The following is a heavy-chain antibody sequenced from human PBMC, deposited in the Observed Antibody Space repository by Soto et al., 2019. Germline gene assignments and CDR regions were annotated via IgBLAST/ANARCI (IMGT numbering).Heavy chain of an antibody. J-gene: IGHJ4*02. CDR1: GGSINRGAYY. D-gene: IGHD3-22*01. CDR3: ARGYYDISVYCVRSTIIDF. CDR2: VSSYRGNT. Sequence: TLSLTCTVSGGSINRGAYYWSWIRQPPGKGLEWIGYVSSYRGNTYYNPSLKSRLTISLATPMNQFSLKLSSVTAADTAVYYCARGYYDISVYCVRSTIIDFWCQASLVTVS. V-gene: IGHV4-30-4*08.